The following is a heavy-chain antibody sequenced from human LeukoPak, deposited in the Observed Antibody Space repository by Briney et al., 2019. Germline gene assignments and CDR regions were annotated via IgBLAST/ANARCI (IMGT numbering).Heavy chain of an antibody. CDR2: ISGSGGST. J-gene: IGHJ4*02. CDR1: GFTFSNYV. Sequence: GGSLRLSCAASGFTFSNYVMSWVRQAPGKGLEWVSSISGSGGSTYYADSVKGRFTISRDNSKNTLYLQMNSLRVEDTAVYYCAEEVGNTYPTFDYWGREPWPPSP. V-gene: IGHV3-23*01. CDR3: AEEVGNTYPTFDY. D-gene: IGHD1-26*01.